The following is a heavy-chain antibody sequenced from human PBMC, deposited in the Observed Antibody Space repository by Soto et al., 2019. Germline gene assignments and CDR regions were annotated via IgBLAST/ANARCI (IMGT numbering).Heavy chain of an antibody. J-gene: IGHJ3*02. Sequence: QVQLVQSGAEVKKPGASVKVSCKASGYTFTSYAMHWVRQAPGLRLEWMGWINAGNGNTKYSQKFQGRVTITRDTSASTAYMELSSLRSEDTAVYYCARAARSSGWQDGRDAFDIWGQGTMVTVSS. CDR3: ARAARSSGWQDGRDAFDI. D-gene: IGHD6-19*01. CDR2: INAGNGNT. CDR1: GYTFTSYA. V-gene: IGHV1-3*01.